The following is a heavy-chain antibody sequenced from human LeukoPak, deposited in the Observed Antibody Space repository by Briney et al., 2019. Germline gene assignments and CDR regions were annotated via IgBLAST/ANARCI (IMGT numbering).Heavy chain of an antibody. CDR3: ARERDGYNHAGAFDI. Sequence: ASVKVSCKASGGTFSSYAISWVRQAPGQGLEWMGGIIPIFGTANYAQKFQGRVTITADESTSTAYMELSSLRSEDTAVYYCARERDGYNHAGAFDIWGQGTMVTVSS. V-gene: IGHV1-69*13. D-gene: IGHD5-24*01. J-gene: IGHJ3*02. CDR1: GGTFSSYA. CDR2: IIPIFGTA.